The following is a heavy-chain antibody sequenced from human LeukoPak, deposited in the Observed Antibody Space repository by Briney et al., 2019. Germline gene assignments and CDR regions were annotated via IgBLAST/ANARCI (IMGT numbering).Heavy chain of an antibody. J-gene: IGHJ6*02. CDR1: GFTFSSYA. CDR2: ISYDGSNK. V-gene: IGHV3-30*18. Sequence: PGGSLRLSCAASGFTFSSYAMNWVRQAPGKGLEWVAVISYDGSNKYYADSVKGRFTISRDNSKNTLYLQMNSLRAEDTAVYYCAKGSGGDYFPYYYYYGMDVWGQGTTVTVSS. D-gene: IGHD4-17*01. CDR3: AKGSGGDYFPYYYYYGMDV.